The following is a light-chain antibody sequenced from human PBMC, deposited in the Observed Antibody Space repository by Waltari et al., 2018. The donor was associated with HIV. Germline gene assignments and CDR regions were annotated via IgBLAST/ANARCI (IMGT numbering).Light chain of an antibody. Sequence: SFELTQPPSLSVSPGQTARNTRSADALAKQHTYWDQHKPGQAPVVVIYKDTQRPSGIPERFSGSSSGTIVTLTISGVQAEDEAVYYCQSADNTGTSVVFGGGTKLTVL. CDR2: KDT. CDR3: QSADNTGTSVV. J-gene: IGLJ2*01. CDR1: ALAKQH. V-gene: IGLV3-25*03.